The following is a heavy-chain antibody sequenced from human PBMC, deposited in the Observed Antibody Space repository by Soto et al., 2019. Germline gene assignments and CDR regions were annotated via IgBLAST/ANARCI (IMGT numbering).Heavy chain of an antibody. D-gene: IGHD3-10*01. J-gene: IGHJ4*02. CDR3: AKDLNYYGSGNVDY. CDR2: ISWNSGSI. CDR1: GFTFDDYA. V-gene: IGHV3-9*01. Sequence: DVQLVESGGGLVQPGRSLRLSCAASGFTFDDYAMHWVRQAPGKGLEWVSGISWNSGSIGYADSVKGRFTISRDNAKNSLYLQMNSLRAEDTALYYCAKDLNYYGSGNVDYWGQGTLVTVSS.